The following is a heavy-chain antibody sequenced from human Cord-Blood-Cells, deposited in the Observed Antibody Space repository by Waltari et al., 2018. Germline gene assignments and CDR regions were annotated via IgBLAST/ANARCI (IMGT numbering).Heavy chain of an antibody. Sequence: QVQLVQSGAEVKKPGSSVKVSGKASGGTFSSYAISWERQAPGQGLEWMGGIIPIFGTANYAQKFQGRVTITADESTSTAYMELSSLRSEDTAVYYCARGGPYSSLPYYYYMDVWGKGTTVTVSS. CDR2: IIPIFGTA. CDR1: GGTFSSYA. D-gene: IGHD5-18*01. V-gene: IGHV1-69*01. J-gene: IGHJ6*03. CDR3: ARGGPYSSLPYYYYMDV.